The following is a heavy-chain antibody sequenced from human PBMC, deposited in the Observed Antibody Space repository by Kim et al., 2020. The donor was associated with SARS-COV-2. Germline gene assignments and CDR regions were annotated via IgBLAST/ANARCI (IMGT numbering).Heavy chain of an antibody. CDR3: AREAVCSSTSCYAHGMDV. J-gene: IGHJ6*02. CDR1: GGSISSYY. CDR2: IYYSGST. D-gene: IGHD2-2*01. V-gene: IGHV4-59*12. Sequence: SETLSLTCTVSGGSISSYYWSWIRQPPGKGLEWIGYIYYSGSTNYNPSLKSRVTISVDTSKNQFSLKLSSVTAADTAVYYCAREAVCSSTSCYAHGMDVWGQGTTVTVSS.